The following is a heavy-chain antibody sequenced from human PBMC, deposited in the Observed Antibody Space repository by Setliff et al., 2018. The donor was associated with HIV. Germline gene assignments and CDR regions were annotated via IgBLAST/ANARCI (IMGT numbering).Heavy chain of an antibody. J-gene: IGHJ4*02. V-gene: IGHV4-59*11. CDR1: GGSIFSHY. CDR3: AGGVWSFDY. D-gene: IGHD6-13*01. CDR2: IYYSGST. Sequence: ASETLSLTCTVSGGSIFSHYWSWIRQPPGKGLEWIGYIYYSGSTNYNPSLKSRVSISVDTSKNQFSLNLRSVTAADTAVYYCAGGVWSFDYWGQGTLVTAPQ.